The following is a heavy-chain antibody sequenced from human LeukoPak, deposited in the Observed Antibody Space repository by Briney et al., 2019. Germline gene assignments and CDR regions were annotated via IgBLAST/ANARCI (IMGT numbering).Heavy chain of an antibody. CDR1: GGSISSYY. Sequence: SETLSLTCAASGGSISSYYRSWIRQPPGKGLDWVGYIYYSGSANYNPSLKSGVTRSVDTSKDQFSLNLSSVTAADTAAHYCARHMAHCSGGSCYSHYDYGMDVWGQGTTVTVSS. CDR2: IYYSGSA. V-gene: IGHV4-59*08. J-gene: IGHJ6*02. CDR3: ARHMAHCSGGSCYSHYDYGMDV. D-gene: IGHD2-15*01.